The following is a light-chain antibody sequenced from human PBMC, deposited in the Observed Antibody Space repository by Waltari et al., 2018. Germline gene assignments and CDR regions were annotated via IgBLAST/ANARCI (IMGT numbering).Light chain of an antibody. V-gene: IGLV3-10*01. Sequence: SYELTQPPSVSVSPGQTARITCAGVAFPKQSGLFYSQKSGQAPVLVIYEDNKRPSGIPERFSGSSSGTLSTLTVSGAQVDDEADYYCCSPDSSGNHWVFGGGTKLAVL. CDR3: CSPDSSGNHWV. CDR2: EDN. J-gene: IGLJ3*02. CDR1: AFPKQS.